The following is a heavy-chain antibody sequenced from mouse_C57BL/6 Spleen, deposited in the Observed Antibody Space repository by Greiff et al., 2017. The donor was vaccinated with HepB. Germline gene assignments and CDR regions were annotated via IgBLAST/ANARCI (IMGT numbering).Heavy chain of an antibody. Sequence: VQLQESGAELARPGASVKLSCKASGYTFTSYGISWVKQRTGQGLEWIGEIYPRSGNTYYNEKFKGKATLTADKSSSTAYMELRSLTSEDSAVYFCARAYGNYATYFDYWGQGTTLTVSS. D-gene: IGHD2-10*02. CDR2: IYPRSGNT. J-gene: IGHJ2*01. CDR3: ARAYGNYATYFDY. V-gene: IGHV1-81*01. CDR1: GYTFTSYG.